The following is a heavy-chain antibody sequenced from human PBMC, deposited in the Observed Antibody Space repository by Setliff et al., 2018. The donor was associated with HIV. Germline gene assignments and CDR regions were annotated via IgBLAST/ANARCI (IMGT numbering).Heavy chain of an antibody. D-gene: IGHD6-6*01. CDR3: ARLKGQYSSSSGRTWFDP. Sequence: NPSETLSLTCAVYGGSFSDYYWTWIRQPPGKGLEWIGEINDSGSTNYNPSLKSRVTMSVDTTKNQFSLKLSSVTAADTAVYYCARLKGQYSSSSGRTWFDPWGQGTQVTVSS. CDR1: GGSFSDYY. V-gene: IGHV4-34*01. J-gene: IGHJ5*02. CDR2: INDSGST.